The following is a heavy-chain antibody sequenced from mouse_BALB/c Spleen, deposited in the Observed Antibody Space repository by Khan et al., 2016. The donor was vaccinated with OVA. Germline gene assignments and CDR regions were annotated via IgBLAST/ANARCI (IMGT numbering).Heavy chain of an antibody. CDR2: IIPSTDYT. CDR1: GYTFTTYT. CDR3: TREGAYYRADGWFAY. D-gene: IGHD2-14*01. V-gene: IGHV1-4*01. Sequence: VQLQQSGAELARPGASVKMSCKASGYTFTTYTIHWVKQRPGQGLEWIGYIIPSTDYTNYNQKFKDKATLTADKSSTTAYMQLRSLTSADSAVDYWTREGAYYRADGWFAYWGQGTLVTVSA. J-gene: IGHJ3*01.